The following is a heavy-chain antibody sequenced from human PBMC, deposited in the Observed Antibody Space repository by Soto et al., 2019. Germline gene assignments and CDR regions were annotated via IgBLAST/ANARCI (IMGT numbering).Heavy chain of an antibody. J-gene: IGHJ4*02. D-gene: IGHD3-22*01. CDR2: LYYGRIA. Sequence: QVQLQDSGPGLVKPSETRSLTCAVSGDSISSYYCMWIRQPPGKGLESIGYLYYGRIANYNPSLKSRVTFSVDTSTNQCSLTLSSMTAADTAVYYCALRSMAVVPEYWGQGTLVTVSS. CDR1: GDSISSYY. CDR3: ALRSMAVVPEY. V-gene: IGHV4-59*01.